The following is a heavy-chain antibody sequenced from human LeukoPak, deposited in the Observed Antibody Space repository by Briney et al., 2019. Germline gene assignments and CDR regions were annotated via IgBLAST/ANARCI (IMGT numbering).Heavy chain of an antibody. CDR3: AKDRCSNGIGCYYYYMDV. Sequence: GGSLRLSCAASGFTFSSYSMNWVRQAPGKGLEWVSYISSSSGTIYYADSVKGRITISRDNAKKSLYLQMNSLRAEDTAVYYCAKDRCSNGIGCYYYYMDVWGKGTTVTISS. CDR2: ISSSSGTI. V-gene: IGHV3-48*01. D-gene: IGHD2-8*01. J-gene: IGHJ6*03. CDR1: GFTFSSYS.